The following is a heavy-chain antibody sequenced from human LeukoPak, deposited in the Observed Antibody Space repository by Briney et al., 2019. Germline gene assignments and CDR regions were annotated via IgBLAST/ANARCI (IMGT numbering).Heavy chain of an antibody. J-gene: IGHJ5*02. CDR2: INPNSGGT. V-gene: IGHV1-2*02. CDR1: GYTFTGYY. CDR3: ARDTYCSSTSRPFYDFWSGYYLGPWFDP. Sequence: GASVKVSCKASGYTFTGYYMHWVRQAPGQGLEWMGWINPNSGGTNYAQKFQGRVTMTRDTSISTAYMELSRLRSDDTAVYYCARDTYCSSTSRPFYDFWSGYYLGPWFDPWGQGTLVTVSS. D-gene: IGHD3-3*01.